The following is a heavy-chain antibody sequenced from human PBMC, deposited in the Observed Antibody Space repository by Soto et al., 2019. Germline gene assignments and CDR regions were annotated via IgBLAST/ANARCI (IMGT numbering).Heavy chain of an antibody. Sequence: PGGSLRLSCAASGFTFSSYAMSWVRQAPGKGLEWVSAISGSGGSTYYADSVKGRFTISRDNSKNTLYQQMNSLRAEDTAVYYCAKNSYSNYVGWFDPWGQGTLVTVSS. CDR2: ISGSGGST. V-gene: IGHV3-23*01. D-gene: IGHD4-4*01. J-gene: IGHJ5*02. CDR1: GFTFSSYA. CDR3: AKNSYSNYVGWFDP.